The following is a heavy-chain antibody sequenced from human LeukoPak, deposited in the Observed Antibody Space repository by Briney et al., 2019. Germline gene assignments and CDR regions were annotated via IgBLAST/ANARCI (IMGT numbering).Heavy chain of an antibody. V-gene: IGHV3-48*01. CDR2: ISSSSSTI. J-gene: IGHJ5*02. Sequence: GGSLRLSCAASGFTFSSYSMNWVRQAPGKGLEWVSYISSSSSTIYYADSVKGRFTISRDNAKNSLYLQMNSLRAEDTAVYYCADSTTAANRWGQGTLVTVSS. CDR3: ADSTTAANR. D-gene: IGHD4-11*01. CDR1: GFTFSSYS.